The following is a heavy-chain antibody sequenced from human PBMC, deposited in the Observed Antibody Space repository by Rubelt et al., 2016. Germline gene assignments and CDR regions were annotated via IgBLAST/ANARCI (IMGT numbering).Heavy chain of an antibody. CDR3: AGEYGMDV. Sequence: QVQLQESGPGLVKPSETLSLTCTVSGGSISSYYWNWIRQPPGQGLEWIGYIYYSGSTNYNPSLKSRVTISEDTSKKHFSRKLSSVTAADTAVYYWAGEYGMDVWGQGTTVTVSS. CDR2: IYYSGST. J-gene: IGHJ6*02. V-gene: IGHV4-59*12. D-gene: IGHD3-10*01. CDR1: GGSISSYY.